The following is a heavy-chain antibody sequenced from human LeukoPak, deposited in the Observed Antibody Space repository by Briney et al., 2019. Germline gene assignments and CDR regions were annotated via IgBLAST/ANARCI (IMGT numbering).Heavy chain of an antibody. CDR3: ARGDDFSGDH. J-gene: IGHJ4*02. CDR2: IHPEGNEK. D-gene: IGHD1-1*01. V-gene: IGHV3-7*04. CDR1: GFTFSNFW. Sequence: GGSLRLSCAASGFTFSNFWMSWLRQAPGRGLEWVANIHPEGNEKYHVESVKGRFTISRDNPKNSLFLQMNGLRVEDMAVYYCARGDDFSGDHWGQGTLVTVSS.